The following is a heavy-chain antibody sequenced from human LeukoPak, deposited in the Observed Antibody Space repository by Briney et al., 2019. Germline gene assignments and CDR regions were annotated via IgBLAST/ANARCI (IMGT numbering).Heavy chain of an antibody. J-gene: IGHJ4*02. CDR3: AKGGDYYGSGSYVDY. CDR2: ISGSGGST. Sequence: GGDLRLSCAASGFTFSSYAMSWVRQAPGKGLEWVSAISGSGGSTYYADSVKGRITISRDNSKNTLYLQMNSLRAEDTAVYYCAKGGDYYGSGSYVDYWGQGTLVTVSS. V-gene: IGHV3-23*01. D-gene: IGHD3-10*01. CDR1: GFTFSSYA.